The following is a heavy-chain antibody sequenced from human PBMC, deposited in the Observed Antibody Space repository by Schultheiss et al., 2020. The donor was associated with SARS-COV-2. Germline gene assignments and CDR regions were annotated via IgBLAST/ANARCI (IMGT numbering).Heavy chain of an antibody. V-gene: IGHV4-34*01. D-gene: IGHD4-17*01. Sequence: GSLRLSCAASGFTFSSYWMHWIRQSPGKGLEWIGKINHSGSTNYNPSLKSRVTISVDTSKNQFSLKLSSVTAADTAVYYCARGYYGDYGDYYYYGMDVWGQGTTVTVSS. CDR2: INHSGST. CDR3: ARGYYGDYGDYYYYGMDV. CDR1: GFTFSSYW. J-gene: IGHJ6*02.